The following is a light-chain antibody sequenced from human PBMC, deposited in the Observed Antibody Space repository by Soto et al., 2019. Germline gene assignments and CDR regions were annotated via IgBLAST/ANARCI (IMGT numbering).Light chain of an antibody. Sequence: EIVLTQSPGTLSLSPGERATLSCRPSQSVSNNYLAWYQQKPGQAPRLLIYGASNRATSIPDRFSGSGSGADFTLTISRLEPEDFAVYYCQQYGSSGTFGQGTKVDIK. J-gene: IGKJ1*01. CDR1: QSVSNNY. CDR2: GAS. V-gene: IGKV3-20*01. CDR3: QQYGSSGT.